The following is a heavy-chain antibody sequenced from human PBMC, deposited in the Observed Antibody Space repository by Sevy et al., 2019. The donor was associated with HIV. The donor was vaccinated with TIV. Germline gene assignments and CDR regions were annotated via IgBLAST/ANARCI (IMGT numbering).Heavy chain of an antibody. CDR3: AMGNSGSFDY. V-gene: IGHV3-7*01. J-gene: IGHJ4*02. CDR2: IKQDESEK. D-gene: IGHD3-22*01. CDR1: GFTFSTYW. Sequence: GGSLRLSCAASGFTFSTYWMHWVRQAPGKGLEWVANIKQDESEKYYVASVKGRFTISRDNAKNSLYLQMNSLRPGDTAGYYCAMGNSGSFDYWGQGTLVTVSS.